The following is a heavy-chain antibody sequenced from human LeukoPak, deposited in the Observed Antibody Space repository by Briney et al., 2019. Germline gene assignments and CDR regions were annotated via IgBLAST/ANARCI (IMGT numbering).Heavy chain of an antibody. D-gene: IGHD1-14*01. CDR1: GGTFSSYA. Sequence: ASVKVSCKASGGTFSSYAISWVRQAPGQGLEWMGRIIPILGIANYAQKFQGRVTITADKSTSTAYMELSSLRSEDTAVYYCARETESESGGPNDYWGQGTLVTVSS. J-gene: IGHJ4*02. CDR3: ARETESESGGPNDY. V-gene: IGHV1-69*04. CDR2: IIPILGIA.